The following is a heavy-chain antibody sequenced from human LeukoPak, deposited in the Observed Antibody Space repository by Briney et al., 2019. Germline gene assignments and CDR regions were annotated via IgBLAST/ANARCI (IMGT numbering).Heavy chain of an antibody. CDR1: GFTFSSYS. CDR2: ISSRSSTI. D-gene: IGHD2-2*01. V-gene: IGHV3-48*01. CDR3: ARAIGVGGCSSASCYYFDY. J-gene: IGHJ4*02. Sequence: GGSLTLSCTASGFTFSSYSMNWVRQAPGKGLEWLSYISSRSSTIYYADSVKGRFTISRDNPKNSLYLQMNSLRAEDTAVYYYARAIGVGGCSSASCYYFDYWGQGTLATVSS.